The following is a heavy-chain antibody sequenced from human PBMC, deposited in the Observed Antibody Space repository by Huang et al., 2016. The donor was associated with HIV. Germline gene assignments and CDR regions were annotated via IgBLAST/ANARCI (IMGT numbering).Heavy chain of an antibody. J-gene: IGHJ4*02. Sequence: QVQLKQWGAGLLKPSENLSLTCAVYGGAFRGSAWTWIRQFPEKGLAWIGNINHNGKITYNPALSARVTMSTDTSKNHFSLHLTAVTAADTALYYWARGFNYYASDNLGVYYFDSWGLGTLVTVSP. CDR3: ARGFNYYASDNLGVYYFDS. CDR2: INHNGKI. V-gene: IGHV4-34*02. CDR1: GGAFRGSA. D-gene: IGHD3-10*01.